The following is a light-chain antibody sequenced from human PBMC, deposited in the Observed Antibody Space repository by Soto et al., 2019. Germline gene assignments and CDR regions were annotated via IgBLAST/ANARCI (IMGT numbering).Light chain of an antibody. CDR2: GVT. V-gene: IGLV2-23*02. CDR3: CSYAGRSHYV. J-gene: IGLJ1*01. Sequence: QSALTQPASVSGSPGQSITISCTGVSIDVGNYDLVSWYQQHPDKAPQLIIFGVTKRPSGVSNRFSGSKSGNTASLTISGLQTEDEADYYCCSYAGRSHYVFGTGTKVTVL. CDR1: SIDVGNYDL.